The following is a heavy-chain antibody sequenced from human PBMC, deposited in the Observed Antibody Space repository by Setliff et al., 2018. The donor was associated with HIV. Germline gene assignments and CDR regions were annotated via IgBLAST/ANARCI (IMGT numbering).Heavy chain of an antibody. V-gene: IGHV4-31*03. CDR1: GGSLSSGGYY. CDR3: ARNDGYSYGTYFDH. CDR2: IYYSGSA. Sequence: KTSETLSLTCTVSGGSLSSGGYYYSWIRQHPGSGLQWIGYIYYSGSAYYNPSLKSRVIISIDTSNNQFSLNLSSVTAADTAVYYCARNDGYSYGTYFDHWGQGTLVTVSS. D-gene: IGHD5-18*01. J-gene: IGHJ4*02.